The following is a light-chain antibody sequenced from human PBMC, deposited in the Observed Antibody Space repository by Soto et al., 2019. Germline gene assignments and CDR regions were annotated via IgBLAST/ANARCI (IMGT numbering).Light chain of an antibody. J-gene: IGKJ4*01. V-gene: IGKV1-6*01. Sequence: AIQMTQSPSSLSASVGDRVTITCRASQGIRNDLGWYQQKPGKAPKLLIYAASTLQSGVPSRFSGSGSGTDFPLTITSLQPEDFATYYCLQDYNYPLTFGGGTKVEIK. CDR1: QGIRND. CDR2: AAS. CDR3: LQDYNYPLT.